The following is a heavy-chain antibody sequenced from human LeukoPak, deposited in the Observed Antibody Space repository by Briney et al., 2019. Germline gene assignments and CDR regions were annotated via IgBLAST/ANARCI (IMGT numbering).Heavy chain of an antibody. Sequence: PGGSLRLSCAASGFTFSSHAMSWVPQAPGKGLEWGSAISGSGGSTYYADSAKGRFTISRDISKHTLYLQMNSLRAEDTAVYYCAKDVPDSSGNRGDYWGQGTLVTVSS. CDR3: AKDVPDSSGNRGDY. CDR2: ISGSGGST. J-gene: IGHJ4*02. V-gene: IGHV3-23*01. CDR1: GFTFSSHA. D-gene: IGHD3-22*01.